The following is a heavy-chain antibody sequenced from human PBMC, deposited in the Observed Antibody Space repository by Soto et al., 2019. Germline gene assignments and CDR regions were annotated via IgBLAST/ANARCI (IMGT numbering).Heavy chain of an antibody. J-gene: IGHJ3*02. CDR2: IYFRGNT. D-gene: IGHD3-22*01. Sequence: TLSLTCSVAGDCISRIDYYWTWIRQHPEKGLEWIGNIYFRGNTYYSPSLESRLTISVDTSKNQFSLKLTSVTAADTAVYYCAREGGSYDSGGYLIRGAFDIWGQGTMVTGSS. V-gene: IGHV4-31*03. CDR3: AREGGSYDSGGYLIRGAFDI. CDR1: GDCISRIDYY.